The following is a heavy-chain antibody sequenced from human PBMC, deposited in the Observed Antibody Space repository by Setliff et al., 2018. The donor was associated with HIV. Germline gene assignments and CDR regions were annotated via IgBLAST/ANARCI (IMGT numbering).Heavy chain of an antibody. CDR1: GYGFSTYW. Sequence: GESLKISCNGSGYGFSTYWLAWVRQTPGKGLEWMGIIYPGDSDTRYSPSFQGHVTFSADKSINTAYLQWGSLKASDTGIYFCARQTSRYIPLSPPDYWGQGTLVTVSS. CDR3: ARQTSRYIPLSPPDY. D-gene: IGHD3-9*01. J-gene: IGHJ4*02. V-gene: IGHV5-51*01. CDR2: IYPGDSDT.